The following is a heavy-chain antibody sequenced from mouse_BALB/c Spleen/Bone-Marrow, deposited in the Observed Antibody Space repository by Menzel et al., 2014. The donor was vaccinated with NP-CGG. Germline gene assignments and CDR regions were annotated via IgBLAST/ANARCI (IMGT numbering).Heavy chain of an antibody. V-gene: IGHV14-3*02. J-gene: IGHJ4*01. CDR3: ARGTPYAMDY. CDR2: IDPANGNT. CDR1: GSNIKDTY. D-gene: IGHD2-14*01. Sequence: EVQLVESGAELVKPGASVKLSCTASGSNIKDTYMHWVKQRPEQGLEWIGRIDPANGNTKYDPKFQGKATITADTSSNTAYLQLSSLTSEDTAVYYCARGTPYAMDYWGQGTSVTVSS.